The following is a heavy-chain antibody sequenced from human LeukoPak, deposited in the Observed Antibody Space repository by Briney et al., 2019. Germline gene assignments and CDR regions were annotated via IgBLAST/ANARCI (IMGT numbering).Heavy chain of an antibody. D-gene: IGHD3-9*01. CDR3: ARAYYDTLTGYYYFDY. CDR2: INVGNGNT. Sequence: GASVKVSCKASGYTFSSYAIHWVRQAPGHRLERMGWINVGNGNTKYSQDFQGRVTITRDTFASTAYMELSSLRSEDMAVYYCARAYYDTLTGYYYFDYWGQGTLVTVSS. V-gene: IGHV1-3*03. CDR1: GYTFSSYA. J-gene: IGHJ4*02.